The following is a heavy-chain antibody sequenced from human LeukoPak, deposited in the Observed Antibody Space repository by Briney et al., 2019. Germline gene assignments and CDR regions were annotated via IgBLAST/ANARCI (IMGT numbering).Heavy chain of an antibody. V-gene: IGHV2-5*02. CDR2: IFWDADR. CDR1: GFSITTNGVA. D-gene: IGHD2-15*01. Sequence: SGPTLVNPTPTLPLTCTYSGFSITTNGVAVGWIRQAPGKALEWLAIIFWDADRRYNSSLRSRLTITSDNSKNQVVLTMTNMDPVDTGTYFCAYSLRRPSCSGGNCYYFDSWGQGTLVTVSS. J-gene: IGHJ4*02. CDR3: AYSLRRPSCSGGNCYYFDS.